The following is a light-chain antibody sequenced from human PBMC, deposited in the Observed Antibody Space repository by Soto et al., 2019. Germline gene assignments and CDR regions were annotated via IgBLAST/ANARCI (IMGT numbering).Light chain of an antibody. Sequence: EIVLTQSPATLSLSPGERAILSCRASRSVSSYLAWYQQKPGQAPRLLIYDASNRATGIPARFSGSGSGTDFTLTISSLEPEDFAVYFCQQRTNWPLTFGGGTTVEIK. CDR1: RSVSSY. V-gene: IGKV3-11*01. J-gene: IGKJ4*01. CDR3: QQRTNWPLT. CDR2: DAS.